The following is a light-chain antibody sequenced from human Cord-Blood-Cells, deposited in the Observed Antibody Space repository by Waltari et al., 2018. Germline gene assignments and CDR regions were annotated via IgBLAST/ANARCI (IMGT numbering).Light chain of an antibody. CDR3: QQYYSYPFT. CDR1: QGISSY. J-gene: IGKJ3*01. Sequence: AIRITQSPSSLSASTGDRVTITCRASQGISSYLAWYQQKPGKAPKLLIYAASTVQSGVQSRFSGSGSGTDFTLTISCLQSEDFAAYYCQQYYSYPFTFGPGTKVDIK. CDR2: AAS. V-gene: IGKV1-8*01.